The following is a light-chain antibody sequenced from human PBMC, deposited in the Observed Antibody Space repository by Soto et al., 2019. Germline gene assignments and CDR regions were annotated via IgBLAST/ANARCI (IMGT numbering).Light chain of an antibody. CDR1: QSVSSN. J-gene: IGKJ5*01. CDR3: QQRSNWPPIT. CDR2: DAS. V-gene: IGKV3-11*01. Sequence: EIVLTQSPGTLSLSPGERATLSRRASQSVSSNLAWYQQKPGQAPRLLIYDASNRATGIPARFSGSGSGTDFTLTISSLEPEDFAVYYCQQRSNWPPITFGQGTRLEIK.